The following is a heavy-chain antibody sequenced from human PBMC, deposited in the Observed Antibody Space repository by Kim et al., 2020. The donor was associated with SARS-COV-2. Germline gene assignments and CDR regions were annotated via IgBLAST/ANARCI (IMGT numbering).Heavy chain of an antibody. CDR1: GITFSSYG. D-gene: IGHD6-19*01. V-gene: IGHV3-30*18. CDR2: ISYDGSNK. J-gene: IGHJ6*01. Sequence: GGSLRLSCAASGITFSSYGMHWVRQAPGKGLEWVAVISYDGSNKNYADSVKGRFTISRDNSKNTLYLQMNSLRDEDTAVYYCAKDLKMGHGSGWYDSYYG. CDR3: AKDLKMGHGSGWYDSYYG.